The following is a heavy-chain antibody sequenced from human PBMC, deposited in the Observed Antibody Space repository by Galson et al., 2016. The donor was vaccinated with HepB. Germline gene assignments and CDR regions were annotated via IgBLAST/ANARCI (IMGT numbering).Heavy chain of an antibody. CDR2: INPNSGGT. V-gene: IGHV1-2*04. CDR1: GYIFTVYF. J-gene: IGHJ5*02. CDR3: ARSIHFDVLTGYPEFDP. Sequence: SVKVSCKASGYIFTVYFIHWVRQAPGQGLEWMGWINPNSGGTDYARRFQGWVTMTRDTSISTAYLDLSGLRSDEAAVYYCARSIHFDVLTGYPEFDPWGQGTLVTVSS. D-gene: IGHD3-9*01.